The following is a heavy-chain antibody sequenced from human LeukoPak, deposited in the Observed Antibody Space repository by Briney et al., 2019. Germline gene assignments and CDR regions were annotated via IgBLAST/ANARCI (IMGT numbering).Heavy chain of an antibody. D-gene: IGHD3-22*01. V-gene: IGHV3-7*01. Sequence: GGSLRLSCAASGFAFSNSWMSWVRQAPGKGLEWVATIKPDGSAQYYVDSVKGRFTISRDNAKNSLFLQINSLRAEDTAVYYCANGGTYSSGPWGQGTLVTVSS. CDR2: IKPDGSAQ. CDR1: GFAFSNSW. J-gene: IGHJ5*02. CDR3: ANGGTYSSGP.